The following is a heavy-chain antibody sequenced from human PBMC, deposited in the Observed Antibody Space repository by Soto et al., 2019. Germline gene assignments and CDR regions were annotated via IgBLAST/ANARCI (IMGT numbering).Heavy chain of an antibody. Sequence: SLRLPSSSSGFHCICYGMNSFRRSPGTGLEWVEVISYDGTNVYYAQSVRGRFTISRDNPKNTLYLQMDSLMAGDTAVYYCAKSSGSSGWYGEYLHYWGQGALVTLSS. CDR1: GFHCICYG. J-gene: IGHJ4*02. D-gene: IGHD6-19*01. V-gene: IGHV3-30*18. CDR2: ISYDGTNV. CDR3: AKSSGSSGWYGEYLHY.